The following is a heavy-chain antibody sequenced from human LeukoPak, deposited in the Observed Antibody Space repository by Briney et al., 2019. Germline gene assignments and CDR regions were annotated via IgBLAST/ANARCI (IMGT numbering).Heavy chain of an antibody. J-gene: IGHJ3*02. CDR2: IYYSGST. D-gene: IGHD3-10*01. Sequence: PSETLSLTCTVSGGSISSSSYYWGWIRQPPGKGLEWIGSIYYSGSTYYNPSLKSRVTISVDTSKNQFSLKLSSVTAADTADYYCAGYASGRGSFDIWGQGTMVTVSS. CDR1: GGSISSSSYY. CDR3: AGYASGRGSFDI. V-gene: IGHV4-39*01.